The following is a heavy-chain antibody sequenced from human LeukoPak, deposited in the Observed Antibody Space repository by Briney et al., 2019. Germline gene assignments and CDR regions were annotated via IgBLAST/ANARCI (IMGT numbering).Heavy chain of an antibody. CDR3: ARGSCSSTSCYYYYGTDV. Sequence: GAAVKVSCKASGYTFTSYAMNWVRQAAGQGLEWMGWINTKTGNPTYAQGFRGRLVFSLDTSVSTAYLQISSLKAEDTAVYYCARGSCSSTSCYYYYGTDVWGQGTTVTVSS. CDR2: INTKTGNP. D-gene: IGHD2-2*01. V-gene: IGHV7-4-1*02. J-gene: IGHJ6*02. CDR1: GYTFTSYA.